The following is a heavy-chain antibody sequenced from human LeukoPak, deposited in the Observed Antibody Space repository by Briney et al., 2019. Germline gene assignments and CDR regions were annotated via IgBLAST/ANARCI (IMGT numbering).Heavy chain of an antibody. CDR3: ARGYSYGYFPYYFDY. Sequence: GSLRLSCAASGFTFSGYSMNWVRQAPEKGLEWVSSISGSSSYMYYADSMRGRFTISRDNAKNSLYLQMNSLRAEDTAVYYCARGYSYGYFPYYFDYWGQGTLLPDSS. CDR2: ISGSSSYM. V-gene: IGHV3-21*01. D-gene: IGHD5-18*01. J-gene: IGHJ4*02. CDR1: GFTFSGYS.